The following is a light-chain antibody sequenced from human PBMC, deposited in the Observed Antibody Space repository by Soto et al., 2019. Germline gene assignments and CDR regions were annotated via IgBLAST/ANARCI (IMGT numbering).Light chain of an antibody. CDR1: ESINRN. CDR2: GAS. CDR3: QQYNDWPPIT. J-gene: IGKJ5*01. V-gene: IGKV3-15*01. Sequence: EIVLTQSPATLSVSPGERATLSCRASESINRNLVWYQKRPGQAPRLVIYGASTRATGIPARFSGSGSGTDFTLTISSLQSEDFAVYYCQQYNDWPPITFGQGTRLEI.